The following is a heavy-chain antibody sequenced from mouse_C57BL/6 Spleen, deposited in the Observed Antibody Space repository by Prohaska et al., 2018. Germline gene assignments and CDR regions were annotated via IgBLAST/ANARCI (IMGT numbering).Heavy chain of an antibody. J-gene: IGHJ3*01. CDR3: TSGGNSFAY. CDR1: GFTFSNYW. Sequence: EVKLEESGGGLVQPGGSMKLSCVASGFTFSNYWMNWVRQSPEKGLEWVSQIRLKSDNYATHYAESVKGRFTISRDESKSSVYLQMNNLRAEDTGIYYCTSGGNSFAYWGQGTLVTVSA. D-gene: IGHD2-1*01. V-gene: IGHV6-3*01. CDR2: IRLKSDNYAT.